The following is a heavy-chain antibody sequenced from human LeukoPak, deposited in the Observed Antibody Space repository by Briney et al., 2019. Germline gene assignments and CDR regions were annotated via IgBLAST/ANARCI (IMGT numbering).Heavy chain of an antibody. D-gene: IGHD5-24*01. Sequence: ASVKLSCKASGYTFTGYYMHWVRQAPGQGLEWMGWINPNSGGTNYAQKFQGRVTMTRDTSISTAYMELSRLRSDDTAVYYCARSVEIATPIDDWGQGTLVTVSS. CDR2: INPNSGGT. CDR3: ARSVEIATPIDD. CDR1: GYTFTGYY. J-gene: IGHJ4*02. V-gene: IGHV1-2*02.